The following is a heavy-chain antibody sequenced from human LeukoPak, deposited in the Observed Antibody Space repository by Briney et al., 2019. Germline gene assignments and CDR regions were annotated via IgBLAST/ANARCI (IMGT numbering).Heavy chain of an antibody. CDR3: AREGGYGDPIDY. J-gene: IGHJ4*02. D-gene: IGHD4-17*01. Sequence: KPSETPSPTCTVSGGSLSSYYWSWIRQPPREGLEWIGRIYTSGSTNYNPSLKSRVTMSVDTSKNQFSLKLSSVTAADTAVYYCAREGGYGDPIDYWGQGTLVTVSS. CDR2: IYTSGST. CDR1: GGSLSSYY. V-gene: IGHV4-4*07.